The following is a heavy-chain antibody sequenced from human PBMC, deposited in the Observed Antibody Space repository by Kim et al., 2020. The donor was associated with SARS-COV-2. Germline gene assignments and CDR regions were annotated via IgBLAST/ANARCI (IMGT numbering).Heavy chain of an antibody. J-gene: IGHJ5*02. V-gene: IGHV3-13*04. CDR3: ARGPGGYCSGGSCYSGWCDP. CDR2: IGTAGDT. D-gene: IGHD2-15*01. CDR1: GFTFSSYD. Sequence: GGSLRLSCAASGFTFSSYDMHWVRQATGKGLEWVSAIGTAGDTYYPGSVKGRFTISRENAKNSLYLQMNSLRAGATAVYYCARGPGGYCSGGSCYSGWCDPWGQRTLVTVSS.